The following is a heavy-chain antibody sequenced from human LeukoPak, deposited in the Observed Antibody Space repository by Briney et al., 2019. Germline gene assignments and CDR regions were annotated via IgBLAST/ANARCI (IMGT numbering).Heavy chain of an antibody. V-gene: IGHV3-66*01. CDR2: IYSGGST. CDR3: ARNYYDSSGQSY. Sequence: GGSLRLSCAASGFTVSSNCMSWVRQAPGKGLEWVSVIYSGGSTYYADSVKGRFTISRDNSKNTLYLQMNSLRAEDTAVYYCARNYYDSSGQSYWGQGTLVTVSS. CDR1: GFTVSSNC. J-gene: IGHJ4*02. D-gene: IGHD3-22*01.